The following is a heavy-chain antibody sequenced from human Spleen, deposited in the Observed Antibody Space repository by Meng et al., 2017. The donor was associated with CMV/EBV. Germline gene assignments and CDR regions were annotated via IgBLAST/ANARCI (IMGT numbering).Heavy chain of an antibody. CDR2: ISSSGSTI. CDR3: ARHRYGGPTSWPYFDY. J-gene: IGHJ4*02. V-gene: IGHV3-11*04. D-gene: IGHD2-2*01. CDR1: GFTFSDYY. Sequence: GGSLRLSCAASGFTFSDYYMSWIRQAPGKGLEWVSYISSSGSTIYYADSVKGRFTISRDNAKNSLYLQMTSLRAEDTAVYYCARHRYGGPTSWPYFDYWGQGTLVTVSS.